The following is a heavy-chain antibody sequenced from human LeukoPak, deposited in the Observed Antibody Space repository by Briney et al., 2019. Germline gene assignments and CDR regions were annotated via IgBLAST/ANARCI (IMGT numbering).Heavy chain of an antibody. CDR3: ATKYFYDSSGYQTNNPYDYYGMDV. Sequence: SVRVSCKASGGAFTNYAINWVRQAPGQGLEWMGRVIPILGVENYAQKFQGRVTITADTSTSVAYMELSSLRSEDTAVYYCATKYFYDSSGYQTNNPYDYYGMDVWGQGTTVTVSS. CDR2: VIPILGVE. CDR1: GGAFTNYA. J-gene: IGHJ6*02. D-gene: IGHD3-22*01. V-gene: IGHV1-69*04.